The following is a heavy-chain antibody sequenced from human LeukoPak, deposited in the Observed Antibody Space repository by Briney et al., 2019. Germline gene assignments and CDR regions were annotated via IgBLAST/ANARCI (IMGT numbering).Heavy chain of an antibody. J-gene: IGHJ4*02. V-gene: IGHV2-5*02. D-gene: IGHD2-15*01. Sequence: SGPTLVKPTQTLTLTCTLSGFSLITDTVRVGWIRQPPGQALEWIALISWDDDERYSPSLKSRLTITKDTSKNQVVLTMTNMDPVDTATYYCARGSLEGGFDYWGQGTLVTVSS. CDR3: ARGSLEGGFDY. CDR2: ISWDDDE. CDR1: GFSLITDTVR.